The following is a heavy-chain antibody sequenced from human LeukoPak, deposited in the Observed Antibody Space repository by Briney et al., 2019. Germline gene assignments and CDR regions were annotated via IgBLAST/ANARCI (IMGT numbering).Heavy chain of an antibody. V-gene: IGHV1-2*02. CDR3: ARVNYGDYLISGSYYYYMDV. CDR1: GYTFTGCY. Sequence: ASVKVSCKASGYTFTGCYMHWVRQAPGQGVKWMGWINPNSGGTNYAQKFQGRVTMTRNTSISTAYMELSSLRSEDTAVYYCARVNYGDYLISGSYYYYMDVWGKGTTVTISS. J-gene: IGHJ6*03. D-gene: IGHD4-17*01. CDR2: INPNSGGT.